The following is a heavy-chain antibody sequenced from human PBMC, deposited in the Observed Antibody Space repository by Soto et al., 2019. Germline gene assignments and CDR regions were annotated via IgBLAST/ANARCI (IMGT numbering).Heavy chain of an antibody. Sequence: SETLSLTCAVSGGSISSSNWWSWVRQPPGKGLEWIGEIYHSGSTNYNPSLKSRVTISVDKSKNQFSLKLSSVTAADTAVYYCASAPGIAVAGDSYYFDYWGQGTLVAVSS. CDR1: GGSISSSNW. CDR3: ASAPGIAVAGDSYYFDY. CDR2: IYHSGST. V-gene: IGHV4-4*02. D-gene: IGHD6-19*01. J-gene: IGHJ4*02.